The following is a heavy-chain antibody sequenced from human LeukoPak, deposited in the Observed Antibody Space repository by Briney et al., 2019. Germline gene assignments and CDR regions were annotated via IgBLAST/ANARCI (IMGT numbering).Heavy chain of an antibody. CDR2: IKQDGSEK. V-gene: IGHV3-7*01. CDR3: ARGVVRGVTDFDY. D-gene: IGHD3-10*01. Sequence: GGSLRLSCAASGFTFSSYWMSWVRQAPGKGLEWVANIKQDGSEKYYVDSVKGRFTISRDNAKNSLYLQMNSLRAEDTAVYYCARGVVRGVTDFDYWGQGTLVTVSS. J-gene: IGHJ4*02. CDR1: GFTFSSYW.